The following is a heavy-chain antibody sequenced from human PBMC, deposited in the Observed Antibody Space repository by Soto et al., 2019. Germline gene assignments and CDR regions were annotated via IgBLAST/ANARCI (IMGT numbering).Heavy chain of an antibody. Sequence: GGSLRLSCAASGFTFSSYAMHWVRQAPGKGLEWVAVISYDGSNKYYADSVKGRFTISRDNSKNTLYLQMNGLRAEDTAVYYCARDQYYYDSSGYYLAYYFDYWGQGTLVTVSS. V-gene: IGHV3-30-3*01. CDR3: ARDQYYYDSSGYYLAYYFDY. J-gene: IGHJ4*02. D-gene: IGHD3-22*01. CDR2: ISYDGSNK. CDR1: GFTFSSYA.